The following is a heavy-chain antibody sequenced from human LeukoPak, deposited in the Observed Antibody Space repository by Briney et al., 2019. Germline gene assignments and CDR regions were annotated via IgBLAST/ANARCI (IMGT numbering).Heavy chain of an antibody. J-gene: IGHJ4*02. D-gene: IGHD5-12*01. Sequence: ASVKVSCKASGGTFKNSAINWVRQAPGQGLEWMGGIIPFFATTKYAQKFQGRVTITADESTNTAYMELRGLKSEDTAVYYCAREWRSFSSTSRGYSGNDYGVFWGQGTLVTVSS. CDR1: GGTFKNSA. CDR3: AREWRSFSSTSRGYSGNDYGVF. CDR2: IIPFFATT. V-gene: IGHV1-69*13.